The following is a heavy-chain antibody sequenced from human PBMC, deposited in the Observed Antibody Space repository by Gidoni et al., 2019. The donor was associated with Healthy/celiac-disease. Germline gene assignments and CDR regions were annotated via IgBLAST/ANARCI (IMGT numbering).Heavy chain of an antibody. CDR2: IITVFGTA. CDR1: GGTFRSYA. Sequence: QVQLVQSGAEVKKPGSSVKVSCRASGGTFRSYAISRVLQAPGQGLEWLGGIITVFGTANYAQKFQGRVTITAEESTSTAYMELSSLRSEDTAVYYCARESYSSSSLVAFDIWGQGTMVTVSS. J-gene: IGHJ3*02. D-gene: IGHD6-6*01. CDR3: ARESYSSSSLVAFDI. V-gene: IGHV1-69*01.